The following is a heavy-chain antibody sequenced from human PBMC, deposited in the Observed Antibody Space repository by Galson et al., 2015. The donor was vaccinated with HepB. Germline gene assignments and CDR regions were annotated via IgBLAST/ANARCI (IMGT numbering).Heavy chain of an antibody. CDR3: APSGGYYTAFDI. V-gene: IGHV1-46*01. CDR1: KHTFSNYY. Sequence: SVKVSCKASKHTFSNYYMHWVRQAPGQGLEWTGVIIPSGGSTSYAQKFQGRVTMTSDTSTSTVYMELSGLRSEDTAVFYCAPSGGYYTAFDIWGQGTLVTVSS. CDR2: IIPSGGST. D-gene: IGHD3-3*01. J-gene: IGHJ3*02.